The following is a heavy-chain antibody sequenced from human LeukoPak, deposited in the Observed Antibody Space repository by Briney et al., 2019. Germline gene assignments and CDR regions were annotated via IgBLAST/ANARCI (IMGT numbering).Heavy chain of an antibody. J-gene: IGHJ4*02. Sequence: QTGGSLRLSCAASGLTCNVFGMSWVRQPPGKGLKWVSSPSGGDPNYADSVKGRFTVTRDNSKSTVYMEMSSLRSDDTAVYYCVKDAIPMNSLRDCFDCWGQGTLVTVSS. V-gene: IGHV3-23*01. CDR3: VKDAIPMNSLRDCFDC. CDR2: PSGGDP. CDR1: GLTCNVFG. D-gene: IGHD2-21*02.